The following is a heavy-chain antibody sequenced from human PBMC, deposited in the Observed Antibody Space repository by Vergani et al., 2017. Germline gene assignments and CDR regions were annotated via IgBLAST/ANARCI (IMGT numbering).Heavy chain of an antibody. CDR3: GRVADFYGLGSRLLDL. CDR1: GGSMSGNY. J-gene: IGHJ5*02. CDR2: MYHSGST. D-gene: IGHD3-10*01. Sequence: QVRLQESGPGLVKPSETLSLTCSVSGGSMSGNYWSWIRQPPGKELEWIGYMYHSGSTNYNPSLETRVTISGDTSKNQFPLKLNSVTAADTAVYYCGRVADFYGLGSRLLDLWGQGILVTV. V-gene: IGHV4-59*01.